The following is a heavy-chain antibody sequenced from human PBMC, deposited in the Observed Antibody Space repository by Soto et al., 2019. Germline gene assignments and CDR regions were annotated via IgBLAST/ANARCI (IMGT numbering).Heavy chain of an antibody. V-gene: IGHV3-30-3*01. D-gene: IGHD3-9*01. CDR3: ARTFDTITYYFDS. Sequence: GSLRLSGAASEFSFSSYAMHWIRQAPGKGLEWVAVISFDGNIIHYADSVKGRFIISRDNSKNTLYLQMHSLSGEDTAVYYCARTFDTITYYFDSWGQGTLVTVSS. CDR2: ISFDGNII. J-gene: IGHJ4*02. CDR1: EFSFSSYA.